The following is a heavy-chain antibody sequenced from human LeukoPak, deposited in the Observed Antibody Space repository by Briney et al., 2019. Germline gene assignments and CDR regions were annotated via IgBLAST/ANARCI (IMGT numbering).Heavy chain of an antibody. Sequence: SETLSLTCTVSGGSISSSSYYWGWIRQPPGKGLEWIGSIYYSGSTYYNPSLKSRVTISVDTSKNQFSLKLSSVTAADTAVYYCARSAAIGWFDPWGQGTLVTVSS. CDR2: IYYSGST. CDR3: ARSAAIGWFDP. J-gene: IGHJ5*02. D-gene: IGHD2-2*01. CDR1: GGSISSSSYY. V-gene: IGHV4-39*07.